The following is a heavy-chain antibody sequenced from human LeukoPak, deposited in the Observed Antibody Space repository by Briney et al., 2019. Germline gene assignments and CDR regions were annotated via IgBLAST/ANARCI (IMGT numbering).Heavy chain of an antibody. V-gene: IGHV3-53*01. CDR3: ARDRSAAQGIFDY. D-gene: IGHD2-15*01. Sequence: GGSLRLSCAASGFTVSSNYMSWVRQAPGKGLEWVSVIYSGGSTYYADSVKGRFTISRDNSRNTLYLQMNSLRAEDTAVYYCARDRSAAQGIFDYWGQGTLVTVSS. CDR1: GFTVSSNY. CDR2: IYSGGST. J-gene: IGHJ4*02.